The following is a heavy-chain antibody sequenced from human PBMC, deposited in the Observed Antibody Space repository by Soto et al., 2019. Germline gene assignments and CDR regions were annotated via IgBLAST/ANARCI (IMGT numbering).Heavy chain of an antibody. CDR3: ARDGSYDGYFDY. V-gene: IGHV4-31*03. CDR2: IYYSGST. D-gene: IGHD1-26*01. J-gene: IGHJ4*02. Sequence: QVQLQESGPGLVKPSQTLSLTCTVSGGSINSGGYYWSWIRQHPGKGLEWIGYIYYSGSTYYNPSLKSRVTMSVDTSNNQFSLKLSSVTAADTAVYYCARDGSYDGYFDYWGQGTLVTVSS. CDR1: GGSINSGGYY.